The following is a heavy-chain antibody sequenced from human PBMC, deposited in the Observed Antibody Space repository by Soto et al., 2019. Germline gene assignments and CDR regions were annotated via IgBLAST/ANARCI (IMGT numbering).Heavy chain of an antibody. CDR1: GFTFSSYG. J-gene: IGHJ4*02. V-gene: IGHV3-33*01. CDR2: IWYDGSNK. Sequence: QVQLVESGGGVVQPERSLRLSCAASGFTFSSYGMHWVRQAPGKGLEWVAVIWYDGSNKYYADSVKGRFTISRDNSKNTLYLHMNSLRAEDTAVYYCASSRLDRRYGANGNDYWGQGTLVPVSS. D-gene: IGHD4-17*01. CDR3: ASSRLDRRYGANGNDY.